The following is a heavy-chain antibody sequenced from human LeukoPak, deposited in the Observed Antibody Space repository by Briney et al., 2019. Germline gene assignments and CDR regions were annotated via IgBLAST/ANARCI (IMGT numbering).Heavy chain of an antibody. Sequence: GGSLRLSCAAPGFTFSSYWMHWGRQAPGEGLVWGSRINSDGGSTRYADSVKGRFTISRDNAKNTLYLQMNSLRAEDTAVYYCARSHYYDSSGYFDYYYGMDVWGQGTAVTVSS. V-gene: IGHV3-74*01. CDR3: ARSHYYDSSGYFDYYYGMDV. J-gene: IGHJ6*02. CDR1: GFTFSSYW. CDR2: INSDGGST. D-gene: IGHD3-22*01.